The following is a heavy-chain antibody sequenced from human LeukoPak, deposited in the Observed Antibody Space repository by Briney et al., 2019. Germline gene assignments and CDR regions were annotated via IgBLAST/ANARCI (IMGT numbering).Heavy chain of an antibody. D-gene: IGHD6-13*01. CDR1: GYTFTSYG. J-gene: IGHJ4*02. CDR3: GRVGSSHDNDY. V-gene: IGHV1-18*01. Sequence: VASVKVSCTASGYTFTSYGISWVRQAPGQGLEWMGWISAYNGNTNYAQKLQGRVTMTTDTSTSTAYMELRSLRSDDTAVYYCGRVGSSHDNDYWGQGTLVTVSS. CDR2: ISAYNGNT.